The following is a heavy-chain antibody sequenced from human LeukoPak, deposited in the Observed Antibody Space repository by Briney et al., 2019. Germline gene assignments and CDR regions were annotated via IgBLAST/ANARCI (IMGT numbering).Heavy chain of an antibody. CDR1: GGSISSGDYY. CDR3: ARGGYTAYYYGMDV. J-gene: IGHJ6*02. Sequence: PSETLSLTCTVSGGSISSGDYYWSWIRQRPGKGLEWIGYIYYSGSTYYNPSLKSRVTISVDTSKNQFSLKLSSVTAADTAVYYCARGGYTAYYYGMDVWGQGTTVTVSS. V-gene: IGHV4-30-4*01. CDR2: IYYSGST. D-gene: IGHD5-18*01.